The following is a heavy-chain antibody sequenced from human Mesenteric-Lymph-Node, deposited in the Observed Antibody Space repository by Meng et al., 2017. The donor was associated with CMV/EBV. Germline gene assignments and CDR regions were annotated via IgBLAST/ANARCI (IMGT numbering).Heavy chain of an antibody. Sequence: GGSLRLSCAASGFTLSSYSMSWVRQAPGKGLEWVSAISSGSGSTHIYYADSVKGRFTISRDNGKNSLYLQMNSLRAEDTAVYYCARDYAPSEGEWGQGTLVTVSS. CDR2: ISSGSGSTHI. J-gene: IGHJ4*02. D-gene: IGHD2-2*01. CDR3: ARDYAPSEGE. CDR1: GFTLSSYS. V-gene: IGHV3-21*01.